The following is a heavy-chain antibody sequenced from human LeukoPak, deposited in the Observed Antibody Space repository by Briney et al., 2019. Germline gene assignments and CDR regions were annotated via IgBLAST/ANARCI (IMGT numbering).Heavy chain of an antibody. J-gene: IGHJ4*02. Sequence: GESLKISCKGSGYSFTTYWVGWVRQIPGKGLVWMGIIYPGDSDTRYSPSFQGQVTISADKSISTAYLQWSSLKASDTAMYYCARSYNWNYWVDYWGQGTLVTVSS. CDR2: IYPGDSDT. V-gene: IGHV5-51*01. CDR3: ARSYNWNYWVDY. CDR1: GYSFTTYW. D-gene: IGHD1-7*01.